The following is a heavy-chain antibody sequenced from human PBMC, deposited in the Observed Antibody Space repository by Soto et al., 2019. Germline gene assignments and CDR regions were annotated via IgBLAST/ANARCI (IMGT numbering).Heavy chain of an antibody. D-gene: IGHD3-22*01. J-gene: IGHJ4*02. CDR1: GGSFSGYY. V-gene: IGHV4-34*01. CDR3: ARGGVVTGSPDFDY. CDR2: INHSGST. Sequence: SETLCLTCAVYGGSFSGYYGSWIRQPPGKGLEWIGEINHSGSTNYNPSLKSRVTISVDTSKNQFSLKLSSVTAADTAVYYCARGGVVTGSPDFDYWGQGTLVTVSS.